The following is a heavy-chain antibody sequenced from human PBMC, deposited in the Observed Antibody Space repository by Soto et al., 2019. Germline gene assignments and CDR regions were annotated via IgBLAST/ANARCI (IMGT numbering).Heavy chain of an antibody. CDR3: TPVFEY. CDR1: GIIFTNYW. V-gene: IGHV3-74*01. Sequence: EVQLVESGGGLVQPGGSLRLSCAASGIIFTNYWMHWVRQAPGKGLVWVSRIDNDGSGTSYADSVKGRCTISRANAKNTLYLHMISLRAEGTAVYYCTPVFEYWGQGTVVTVSS. J-gene: IGHJ4*02. CDR2: IDNDGSGT.